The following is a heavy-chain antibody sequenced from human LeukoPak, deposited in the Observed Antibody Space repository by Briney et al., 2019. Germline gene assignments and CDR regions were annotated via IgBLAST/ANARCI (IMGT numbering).Heavy chain of an antibody. V-gene: IGHV4-59*01. J-gene: IGHJ4*02. D-gene: IGHD3-16*01. CDR2: IYYSGTT. Sequence: SETLSLTCIVSGDSISSYYWSWIRQPPGKGLEGIGCIYYSGTTKYNPSLKSRVTISVDASKNHFSLNLTPVTAADTAVYYCARDRSLGIIDYWGQGTLVTVSS. CDR1: GDSISSYY. CDR3: ARDRSLGIIDY.